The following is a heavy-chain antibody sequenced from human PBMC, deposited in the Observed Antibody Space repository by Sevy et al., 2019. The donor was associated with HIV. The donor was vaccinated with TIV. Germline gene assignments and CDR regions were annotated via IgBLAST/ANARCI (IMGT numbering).Heavy chain of an antibody. CDR1: GFTFSSYS. V-gene: IGHV3-21*01. CDR3: ARGGFSIAVAGIVYWFDP. Sequence: GGSLRLSCAASGFTFSSYSMNWVRQAPGKGLEWVSSISSSSSYIYYADSVKGRFTISRDNAKNSLYLQMNSLRAEDTAVYYCARGGFSIAVAGIVYWFDPWGQGTLVTVSS. CDR2: ISSSSSYI. J-gene: IGHJ5*02. D-gene: IGHD6-19*01.